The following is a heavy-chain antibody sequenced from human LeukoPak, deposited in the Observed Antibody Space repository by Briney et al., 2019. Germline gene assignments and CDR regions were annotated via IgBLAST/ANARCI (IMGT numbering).Heavy chain of an antibody. J-gene: IGHJ4*02. CDR3: ARLNWNDGYIADY. D-gene: IGHD1-1*01. V-gene: IGHV4-59*08. CDR1: GGSISSYY. CDR2: IYYSGST. Sequence: SETLSLTCTVSGGSISSYYWSWIRQPPGKGLEWIGYIYYSGSTNYNPSLKSRVTISVDTSKNQFSLELSSVTAADTAVYYCARLNWNDGYIADYWGQGTLVTVSS.